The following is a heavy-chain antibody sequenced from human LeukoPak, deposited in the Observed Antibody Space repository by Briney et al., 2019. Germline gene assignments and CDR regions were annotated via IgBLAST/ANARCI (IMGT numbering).Heavy chain of an antibody. CDR1: GFTFSSYW. D-gene: IGHD6-13*01. J-gene: IGHJ4*02. V-gene: IGHV3-7*03. CDR2: IKQDGSEK. Sequence: GGSLRLSCAASGFTFSSYWMSWVRQAPGKGLEWVANIKQDGSEKYYVDSVKGRFTISRDNSKNTLYLQMNSLRAEDTAVYYCAKGEGSSWYYFDYWGQGTLVTASS. CDR3: AKGEGSSWYYFDY.